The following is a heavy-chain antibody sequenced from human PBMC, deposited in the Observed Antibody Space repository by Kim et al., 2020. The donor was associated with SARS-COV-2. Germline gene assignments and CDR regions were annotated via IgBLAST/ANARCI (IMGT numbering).Heavy chain of an antibody. Sequence: SETLSLTCAVYGGSFSGYYWSWIRQPPGKGLEWIGEINHSGSTNYNPSLKSRVTISVDTSKNQFSLKLSSVTAADTAVYYCARDRLGGWPLDYWGQGTLVTVSS. D-gene: IGHD6-19*01. J-gene: IGHJ4*02. CDR2: INHSGST. CDR3: ARDRLGGWPLDY. CDR1: GGSFSGYY. V-gene: IGHV4-34*01.